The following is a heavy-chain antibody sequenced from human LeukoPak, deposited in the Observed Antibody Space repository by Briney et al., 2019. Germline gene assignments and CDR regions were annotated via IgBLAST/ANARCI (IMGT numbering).Heavy chain of an antibody. CDR1: GASISSSRYY. CDR2: IYYSGST. CDR3: ARLGGDGSGSYYYYYMDV. J-gene: IGHJ6*03. Sequence: SETLSLTCTVSGASISSSRYYWGWIRQPPGKGLEWIGSIYYSGSTYYSPSLKSRVTISVDTSKNQFSLKLSSVTAADTAVFYCARLGGDGSGSYYYYYMDVWGKGTTVTISS. V-gene: IGHV4-39*01. D-gene: IGHD3-10*01.